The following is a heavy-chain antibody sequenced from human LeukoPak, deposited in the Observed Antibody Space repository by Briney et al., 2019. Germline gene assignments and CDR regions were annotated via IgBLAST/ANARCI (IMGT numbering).Heavy chain of an antibody. Sequence: PSETLSLTCTVSGGSISSGSYYWSWIRQPAGKGLEWIGRIYTSGSTSYNPSLKSRVTISVDTSKNQFSLKLSSVTAADTAVYYCARVPPAQGITAAGSRFSRWYFDLWGRGTLVTVSS. CDR1: GGSISSGSYY. CDR3: ARVPPAQGITAAGSRFSRWYFDL. V-gene: IGHV4-61*02. J-gene: IGHJ2*01. D-gene: IGHD6-13*01. CDR2: IYTSGST.